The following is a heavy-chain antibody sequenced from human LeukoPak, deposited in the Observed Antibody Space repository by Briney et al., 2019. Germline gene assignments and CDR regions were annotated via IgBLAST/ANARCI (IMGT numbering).Heavy chain of an antibody. Sequence: GGSLRLSCAASGFPFSSYCMSWVRQAPGKGLEWVANIKQDGSDKYYVDSVKGRFSISRDNAKNSLYLQLNILRADDTAVYYCASLPGPPGFDYWGQGTLVTVTS. CDR3: ASLPGPPGFDY. D-gene: IGHD1-1*01. CDR1: GFPFSSYC. V-gene: IGHV3-7*01. J-gene: IGHJ4*02. CDR2: IKQDGSDK.